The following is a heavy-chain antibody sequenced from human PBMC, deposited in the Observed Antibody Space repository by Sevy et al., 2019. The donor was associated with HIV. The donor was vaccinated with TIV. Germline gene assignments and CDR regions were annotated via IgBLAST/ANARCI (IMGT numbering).Heavy chain of an antibody. CDR2: ISGTGDYT. V-gene: IGHV3-23*01. J-gene: IGHJ4*02. Sequence: GESLKISCAASGFTFSSFAMGWVRQAPGKGLDWISVISGTGDYTYYADSVKGRFTISRDNSKNTLFLQMNSLRAEDTAIFYCAKKMCGGSGMAFLVDYWGQGTLVTVSS. CDR1: GFTFSSFA. D-gene: IGHD3-10*02. CDR3: AKKMCGGSGMAFLVDY.